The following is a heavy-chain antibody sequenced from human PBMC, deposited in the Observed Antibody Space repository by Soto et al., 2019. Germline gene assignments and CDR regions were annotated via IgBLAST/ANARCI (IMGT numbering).Heavy chain of an antibody. CDR3: AGGDYYGSGSTYGMDV. V-gene: IGHV3-21*06. CDR1: GFTFTRYS. J-gene: IGHJ6*02. Sequence: GGSLRLSCAASGFTFTRYSMNWVRQAPGKGLEWVSSISSTTNYIYYGDSMKGRFTISRDNAKNSLYLEMNSLRAEDTAVYYCAGGDYYGSGSTYGMDVWGQGTTVTVS. D-gene: IGHD3-10*01. CDR2: ISSTTNYI.